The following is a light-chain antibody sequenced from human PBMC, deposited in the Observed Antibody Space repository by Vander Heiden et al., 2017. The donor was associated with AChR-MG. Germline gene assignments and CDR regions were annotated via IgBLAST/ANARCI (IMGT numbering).Light chain of an antibody. Sequence: DIQMTQSPSSLSASLGDRVTITCRSSQSISNYLHWYQQKPGRAPKLLISGAFNLRSGVPSRFSGSKSGTDFTLTISRLQPEDLAAYYCQHTDSAPGTFGQGTKVEVK. CDR3: QHTDSAPGT. CDR1: QSISNY. V-gene: IGKV1-39*01. J-gene: IGKJ1*01. CDR2: GAF.